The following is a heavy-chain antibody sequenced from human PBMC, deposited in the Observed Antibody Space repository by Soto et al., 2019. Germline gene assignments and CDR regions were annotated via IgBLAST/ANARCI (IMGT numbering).Heavy chain of an antibody. CDR3: ARIKWGLDYYSGMDV. V-gene: IGHV1-2*02. D-gene: IGHD1-26*01. CDR1: GYTFSDDF. Sequence: ASVKVSCKASGYTFSDDFIQWLRQAPGQGLEWVAWINPKTAATNYAKKFQDRVTLTSDTSFSTAYLELTRLRPDDTAVYYCARIKWGLDYYSGMDVWGQGTAVTVSS. CDR2: INPKTAAT. J-gene: IGHJ6*02.